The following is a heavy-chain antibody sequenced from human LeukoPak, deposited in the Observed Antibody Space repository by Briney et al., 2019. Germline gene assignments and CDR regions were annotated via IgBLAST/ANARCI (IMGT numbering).Heavy chain of an antibody. CDR3: ARENRDNDSSGYYHGFDY. CDR2: IYYSGST. Sequence: ASETLSLTCTVSGGSVSSGSYYWSWIQQPPGKGLEWIGYIYYSGSTNYNPSLKSRVTISVDTSKNQFSLKLSSVTAADTAVYYCARENRDNDSSGYYHGFDYWGQGTLVTVSS. J-gene: IGHJ4*02. D-gene: IGHD3-22*01. V-gene: IGHV4-61*01. CDR1: GGSVSSGSYY.